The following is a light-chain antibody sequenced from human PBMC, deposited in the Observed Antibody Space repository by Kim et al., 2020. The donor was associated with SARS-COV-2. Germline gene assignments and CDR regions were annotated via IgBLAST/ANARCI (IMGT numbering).Light chain of an antibody. J-gene: IGLJ2*01. CDR2: DVS. Sequence: GQSVVISCTGTSSDVGAHDYVSWFQQYPGKAPKVMIYDVSNRPSGVSNRFSGSKSGNTASLTISGLQAEDEADYYCSSYTNNNDLIFGGGTKVTVL. V-gene: IGLV2-14*04. CDR3: SSYTNNNDLI. CDR1: SSDVGAHDY.